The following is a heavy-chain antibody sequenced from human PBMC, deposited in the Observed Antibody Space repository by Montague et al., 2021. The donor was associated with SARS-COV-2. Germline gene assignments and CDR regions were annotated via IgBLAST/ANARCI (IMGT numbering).Heavy chain of an antibody. CDR1: GFTFDDYG. CDR2: INWNGGST. V-gene: IGHV3-20*04. CDR3: AGDYDILTGYYNDHYYYYGMDV. Sequence: SLRLSCAASGFTFDDYGMSWVRQAPGKGLEWVSGINWNGGSTGYADSVKGRFTISRDNAKNSLYLQMNSLRAEDTALYYCAGDYDILTGYYNDHYYYYGMDVWGQGTTVTVSS. J-gene: IGHJ6*02. D-gene: IGHD3-9*01.